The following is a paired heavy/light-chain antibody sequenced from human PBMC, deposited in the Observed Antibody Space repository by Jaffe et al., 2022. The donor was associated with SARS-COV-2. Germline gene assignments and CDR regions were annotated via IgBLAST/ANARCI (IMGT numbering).Heavy chain of an antibody. D-gene: IGHD3-9*01. CDR2: IWYDGSKQ. J-gene: IGHJ6*02. CDR1: GFTFSTHG. V-gene: IGHV3-33*01. CDR3: VRDFGWGRYYAMDV. Sequence: QVQLVESGGGVVQPGRSLRLSCAASGFTFSTHGMHWARHTPGKGLEWLAVIWYDGSKQYCADSVKGRFTVSRDNSKNTLYLQMNSLRAEDTAMYYCVRDFGWGRYYAMDVWGQGTTVTVAS.
Light chain of an antibody. CDR3: TSYAGSNNLA. CDR1: STDVGGYNY. Sequence: QSALTQPPSASGSPGQSVTISCTGTSTDVGGYNYVSWYQQHPGKAPKLMIYEVTKRPSGVPDRFTGSKSGNTASLTVSGLQAEDEADYYCTSYAGSNNLAFGGGTKLTVL. J-gene: IGLJ2*01. V-gene: IGLV2-8*01. CDR2: EVT.